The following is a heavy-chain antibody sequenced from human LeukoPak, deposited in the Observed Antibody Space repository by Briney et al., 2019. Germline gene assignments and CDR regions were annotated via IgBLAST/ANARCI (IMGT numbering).Heavy chain of an antibody. CDR1: GFTFTTYA. CDR3: AKCMSGSGVCLNFDS. CDR2: ISSGDSST. J-gene: IGHJ4*02. Sequence: LPGGSLRLSCEASGFTFTTYAMSWVRQAPGKGLQWASGISSGDSSTHYTDSVKGRFTISRDNSKNTLYLQINSLRAEDTAVYYCAKCMSGSGVCLNFDSWGQGILVTVSS. D-gene: IGHD2-21*02. V-gene: IGHV3-23*01.